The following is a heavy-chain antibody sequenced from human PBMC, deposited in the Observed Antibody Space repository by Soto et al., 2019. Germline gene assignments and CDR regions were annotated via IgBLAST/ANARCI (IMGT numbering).Heavy chain of an antibody. Sequence: QITLKESGPPLVNPTQTLTLTCTFSGFSLSTSGVGVGWIRQPPGKALEWLALIYWDDDKRYSPSLKSRLTITKDTSKNQVVLTMTNMDPVDTATYYRAHVYGGYDNFDYWGQGTLVTVSS. D-gene: IGHD5-12*01. CDR2: IYWDDDK. CDR3: AHVYGGYDNFDY. J-gene: IGHJ4*02. CDR1: GFSLSTSGVG. V-gene: IGHV2-5*02.